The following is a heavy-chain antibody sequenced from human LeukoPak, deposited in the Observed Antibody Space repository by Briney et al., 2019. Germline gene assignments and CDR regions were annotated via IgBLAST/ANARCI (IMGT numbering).Heavy chain of an antibody. CDR2: IYHSGST. V-gene: IGHV4-38-2*02. D-gene: IGHD3-16*02. Sequence: SETLSLTCTVSGYSISSGYYWGWIRQPPGKGLEWIGSIYHSGSTYYNPSLKSRVTISVDTSKNQFSLKLSSVTAADTAVYYCARRYYDYVWGSYRPNWFDPWGQGTLVTVSS. CDR1: GYSISSGYY. J-gene: IGHJ5*02. CDR3: ARRYYDYVWGSYRPNWFDP.